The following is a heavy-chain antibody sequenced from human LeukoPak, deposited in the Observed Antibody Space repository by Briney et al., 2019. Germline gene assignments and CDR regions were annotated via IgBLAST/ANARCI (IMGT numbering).Heavy chain of an antibody. CDR2: IYSGGST. CDR1: GFTVSSNY. J-gene: IGHJ2*01. D-gene: IGHD3-10*01. CDR3: ARCITMVRGVIIEMHWWIDL. V-gene: IGHV3-53*01. Sequence: GGSLRLSCAASGFTVSSNYMSWVRQAPGKGLECVSVIYSGGSTYYADSVKGRFTISRDNSKNTLYLQMNSLRAEDTAVYYCARCITMVRGVIIEMHWWIDLWGRGTLVTVSS.